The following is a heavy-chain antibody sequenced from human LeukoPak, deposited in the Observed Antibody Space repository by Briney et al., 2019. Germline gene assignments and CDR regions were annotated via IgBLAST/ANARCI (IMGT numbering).Heavy chain of an antibody. D-gene: IGHD2-15*01. J-gene: IGHJ4*02. V-gene: IGHV4-39*01. Sequence: PSETLSLTCTVSGDSISSSDYYWGWIRQPPGKGLGWIGTISYSGSTYYNPSLQSRVTISVDTSKNLFSLELSSVTAADTAVYYCATGSRRLADLHYWGQGTLVTVSS. CDR3: ATGSRRLADLHY. CDR1: GDSISSSDYY. CDR2: ISYSGST.